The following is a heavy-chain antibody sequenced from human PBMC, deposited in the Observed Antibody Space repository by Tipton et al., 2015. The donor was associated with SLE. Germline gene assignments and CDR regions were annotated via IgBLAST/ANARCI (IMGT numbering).Heavy chain of an antibody. CDR2: IRYDGRTK. D-gene: IGHD3-3*01. CDR1: GFTFSSYD. V-gene: IGHV3-30*02. J-gene: IGHJ4*02. Sequence: GSLRLSCAASGFTFSSYDMHWVRQAPGKGLEWVSFIRYDGRTKYYADSVKGRFTISRDNSKNTLYLQMNSLRPEDTAVYYCVKFTETIFGVVTNPYWGQGTLVTVSS. CDR3: VKFTETIFGVVTNPY.